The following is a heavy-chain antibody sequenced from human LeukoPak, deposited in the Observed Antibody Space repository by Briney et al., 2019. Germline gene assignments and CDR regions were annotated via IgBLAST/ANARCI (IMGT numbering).Heavy chain of an antibody. CDR2: ISYDGSNK. D-gene: IGHD4-17*01. J-gene: IGHJ4*02. Sequence: GGSLRLPCAASGFTFSSYGMHWVRQAPGKGLEWVAVISYDGSNKYYADSVKGRFTISRDNSKNTLYLQMNSLRAEDTAVYYCAKDSSFYGDYFDYWGQGTLVTVSS. V-gene: IGHV3-30*18. CDR3: AKDSSFYGDYFDY. CDR1: GFTFSSYG.